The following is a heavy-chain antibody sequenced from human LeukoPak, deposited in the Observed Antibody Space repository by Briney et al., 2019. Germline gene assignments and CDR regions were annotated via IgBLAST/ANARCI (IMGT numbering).Heavy chain of an antibody. D-gene: IGHD2-2*01. V-gene: IGHV3-30-3*01. J-gene: IGHJ4*02. CDR3: AKDIGAGYCSSTSCWGNFDY. CDR2: ISYDGTNK. CDR1: GFTFSSFD. Sequence: GRSLRLTCAASGFTFSSFDMHWVRQTPGKGLEWVAGISYDGTNKYYADSVKGRFTISRDRSKNTLYLQMNSLRAEDTALYYCAKDIGAGYCSSTSCWGNFDYWGQGTLVTVSS.